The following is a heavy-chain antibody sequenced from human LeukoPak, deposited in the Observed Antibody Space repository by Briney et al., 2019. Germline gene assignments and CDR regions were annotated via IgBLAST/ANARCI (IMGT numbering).Heavy chain of an antibody. J-gene: IGHJ4*02. V-gene: IGHV4-59*01. CDR3: AKTGGYFSPFDY. CDR2: IYYSGST. Sequence: SETLSLTCTVSGGSISSFYWSWIRQPPGKGLERIGSIYYSGSTNYNPSLKSRVTISVDTSKNQFSLKLSSVTAADTAVYYCAKTGGYFSPFDYWGQGTLVTVSS. D-gene: IGHD4-23*01. CDR1: GGSISSFY.